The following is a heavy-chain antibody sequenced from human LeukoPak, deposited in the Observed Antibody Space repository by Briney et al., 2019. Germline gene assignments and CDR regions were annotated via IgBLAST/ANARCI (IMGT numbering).Heavy chain of an antibody. J-gene: IGHJ4*02. CDR1: GYSFAGYF. V-gene: IGHV1-2*06. CDR2: INPNSGGT. D-gene: IGHD1-26*01. CDR3: ARDHSSTSNWEFDY. Sequence: ASAKVSCKTSGYSFAGYFIHWVRQAPGQGLQWMGRINPNSGGTEYEQSFQGRVTMTRDTSISTAYVEVSTLISDDTAVYSCARDHSSTSNWEFDYWGQGTLVTVSS.